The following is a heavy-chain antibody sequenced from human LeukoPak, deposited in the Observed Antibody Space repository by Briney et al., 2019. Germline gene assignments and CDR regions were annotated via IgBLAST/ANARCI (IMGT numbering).Heavy chain of an antibody. J-gene: IGHJ4*02. Sequence: SETLSLTCTVSGYSISSGYYWGWIRQPPGKGLEWIGSIYHSGSTYYNPSLKSRVTISVDTSKNQFSLKLSSVTAADTAVYYCASRRRIRYYYGSGRGKTPFDYWGQGTLVTVSS. CDR2: IYHSGST. CDR1: GYSISSGYY. CDR3: ASRRRIRYYYGSGRGKTPFDY. D-gene: IGHD3-10*01. V-gene: IGHV4-38-2*02.